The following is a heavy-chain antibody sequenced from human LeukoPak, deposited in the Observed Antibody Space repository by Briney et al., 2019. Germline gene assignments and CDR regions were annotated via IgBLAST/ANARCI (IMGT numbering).Heavy chain of an antibody. CDR3: AAATYCGGDCTAGPWYFDL. CDR2: IVVGSGNT. D-gene: IGHD2-21*02. CDR1: GFTFTSSA. Sequence: SVKASCKASGFTFTSSAVQWVRQARGQRLEWIGWIVVGSGNTNYAQKFQERVTITRDMSTSTAYMELSSLRSEDTAVYYCAAATYCGGDCTAGPWYFDLWGRGTLVTVSS. V-gene: IGHV1-58*01. J-gene: IGHJ2*01.